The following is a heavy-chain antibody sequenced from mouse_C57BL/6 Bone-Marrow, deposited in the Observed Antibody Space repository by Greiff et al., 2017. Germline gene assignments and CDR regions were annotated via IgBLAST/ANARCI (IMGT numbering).Heavy chain of an antibody. J-gene: IGHJ3*01. CDR2: IDPSDSYT. CDR1: GYTFTSYW. CDR3: AREDGNSFAY. V-gene: IGHV1-50*01. Sequence: QVQLQQPGAELVKPGASVKLSCKASGYTFTSYWMQWVKQRPGQGLEWIGEIDPSDSYTNYNQTFKGKATLTVDTSSSTAYMQLSSLTSEDSAVYYCAREDGNSFAYWGQGTLFTVSA. D-gene: IGHD2-1*01.